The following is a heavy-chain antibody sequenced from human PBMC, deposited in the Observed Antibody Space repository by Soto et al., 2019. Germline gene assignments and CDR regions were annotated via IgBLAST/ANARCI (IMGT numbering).Heavy chain of an antibody. CDR3: AKDTAGGGGYDPYYYYMDV. Sequence: GGSLRLSCAASGFTFSSYAMSWVRQAPGKGLEWVSAISGSGGSTYYADSVKGRFTISRDNSKNTLYLQMNSLRAEDTAVYYCAKDTAGGGGYDPYYYYMDVWGKGTTVTVSS. CDR2: ISGSGGST. V-gene: IGHV3-23*01. J-gene: IGHJ6*03. D-gene: IGHD5-12*01. CDR1: GFTFSSYA.